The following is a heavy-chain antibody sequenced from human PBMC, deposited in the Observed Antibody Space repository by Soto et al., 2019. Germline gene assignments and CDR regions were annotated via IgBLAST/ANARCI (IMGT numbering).Heavy chain of an antibody. J-gene: IGHJ6*02. CDR1: GYTFTGYY. CDR3: AKNGHPPYYYYGMDF. V-gene: IGHV1-18*04. CDR2: VSGYNGDT. D-gene: IGHD2-8*01. Sequence: ASVKVSCKASGYTFTGYYMHWVRQAPGQGLEWMGWVSGYNGDTKYAQKVQGRVTMTIDTSTYTAYMELRSLTSDDTAIYYCAKNGHPPYYYYGMDFWGQGTTVTVSX.